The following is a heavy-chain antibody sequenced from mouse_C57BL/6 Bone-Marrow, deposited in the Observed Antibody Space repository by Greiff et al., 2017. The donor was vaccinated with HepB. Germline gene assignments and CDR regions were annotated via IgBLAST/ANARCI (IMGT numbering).Heavy chain of an antibody. V-gene: IGHV1-26*01. CDR1: GYTFTDYY. Sequence: EVQLQQSGPELVKPGASVKISCKASGYTFTDYYMNWVKQSHGKSLEWIGDINPNNGGTSYNQKFKGKATLTVDKSSSTAYMELRSLTSEDSAVYYCARSLIITTVVANFDYWGQGTTLTVSS. J-gene: IGHJ2*01. D-gene: IGHD1-1*01. CDR2: INPNNGGT. CDR3: ARSLIITTVVANFDY.